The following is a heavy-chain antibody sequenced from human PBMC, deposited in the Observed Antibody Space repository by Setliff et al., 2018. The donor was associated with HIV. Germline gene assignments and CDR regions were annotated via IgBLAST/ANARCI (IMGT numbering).Heavy chain of an antibody. CDR2: ISPIFATA. D-gene: IGHD3-22*01. CDR3: ARGSGDYYDGSGRPAPWDY. V-gene: IGHV1-69*13. J-gene: IGHJ4*02. CDR1: GGTFSSYT. Sequence: SVTVSCKASGGTFSSYTINWVRQAPGQVLAWMGGISPIFATANYAQKFQGRVTITADESTSTAYMELSSLRSEDTAVYYWARGSGDYYDGSGRPAPWDYWGQGTLVTVSS.